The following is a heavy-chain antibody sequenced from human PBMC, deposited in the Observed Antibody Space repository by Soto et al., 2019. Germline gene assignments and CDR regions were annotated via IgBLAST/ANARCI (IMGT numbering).Heavy chain of an antibody. D-gene: IGHD3-22*01. J-gene: IGHJ6*02. V-gene: IGHV5-10-1*01. CDR2: IDPSDSYT. CDR1: GYSFTSYW. CDR3: ARYYYDSSGYYPPPGGMDV. Sequence: GESLKISCKGSGYSFTSYWISWVRQMPGKGLEWMGRIDPSDSYTNYSPSFQGHVTISADKSISTAYLQWSSLKASDTAMYYCARYYYDSSGYYPPPGGMDVWGQGTTVTVS.